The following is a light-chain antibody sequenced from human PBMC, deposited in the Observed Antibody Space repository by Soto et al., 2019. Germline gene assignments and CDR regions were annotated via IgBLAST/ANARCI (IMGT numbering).Light chain of an antibody. CDR3: SSYAGNHVV. Sequence: QSALTQPPSASGSPGQSVTISCTGTSSDVGGFNYVSWYQQHPGKAHKLMIYDVSKRPSGVPDRFSGFKSGNTASLTVSGLQADDEADYYCSSYAGNHVVFGNGTKVTVL. CDR1: SSDVGGFNY. V-gene: IGLV2-8*01. CDR2: DVS. J-gene: IGLJ1*01.